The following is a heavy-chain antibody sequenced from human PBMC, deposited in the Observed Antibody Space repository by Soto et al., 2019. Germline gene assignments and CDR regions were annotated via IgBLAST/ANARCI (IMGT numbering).Heavy chain of an antibody. D-gene: IGHD6-25*01. CDR3: ATIRSSGGPLRVED. Sequence: QVQLVQSGAEVRKPGSSVKVSCKTSGGLISKYSFNWVRQAPGQGLEWMGGVLPISGSTDYAQKFPGRLTITADRSTSTVYIELSRLRADYSANYYCATIRSSGGPLRVEDGGQGMLISVSS. J-gene: IGHJ4*01. CDR2: VLPISGST. V-gene: IGHV1-69*06. CDR1: GGLISKYS.